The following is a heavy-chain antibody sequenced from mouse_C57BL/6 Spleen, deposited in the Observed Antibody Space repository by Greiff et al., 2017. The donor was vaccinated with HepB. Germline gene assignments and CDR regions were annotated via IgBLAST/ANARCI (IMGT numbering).Heavy chain of an antibody. J-gene: IGHJ2*01. Sequence: EVKLVESGGGLVKPGGSLKLSCAASGFTFSSYAMSWVRQTPEKRLEWVATISDGGSYTYYPDNVKGRFTISRGNAKNNLYLQMSHLKSEDTAMYYCARGGYDYDADYFDYWGQGTTLTVSS. CDR2: ISDGGSYT. V-gene: IGHV5-4*03. D-gene: IGHD2-4*01. CDR1: GFTFSSYA. CDR3: ARGGYDYDADYFDY.